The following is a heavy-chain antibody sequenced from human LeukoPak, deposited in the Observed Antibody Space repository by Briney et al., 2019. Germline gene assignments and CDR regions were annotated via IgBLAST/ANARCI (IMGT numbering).Heavy chain of an antibody. V-gene: IGHV5-51*01. Sequence: GESLKISCKGSGYSFTSYWIGWVRQMPGKGLEWMGIIYPGDSGTRYNPSFQDRVTISADKSISTAYLQWSSLKASDTAMYYCARQRFTMRAYAGNWFDPWGQGTLVTVSS. CDR2: IYPGDSGT. CDR3: ARQRFTMRAYAGNWFDP. J-gene: IGHJ5*02. D-gene: IGHD3-10*01. CDR1: GYSFTSYW.